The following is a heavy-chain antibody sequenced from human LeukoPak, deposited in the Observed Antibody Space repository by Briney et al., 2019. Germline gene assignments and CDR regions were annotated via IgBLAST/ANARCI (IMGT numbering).Heavy chain of an antibody. V-gene: IGHV3-15*07. Sequence: GGSLRLSCAASGFSFSNAWMNWVRQAPGKGLEWVGRIKSKIDPGTTDYAAPVKGRFTISRDNAKNSLYLQMNSLRDEDTAVYYCARDGEYYYGSGSYSPSYYYGMDVWGQGTTVTVSS. CDR3: ARDGEYYYGSGSYSPSYYYGMDV. CDR1: GFSFSNAW. CDR2: IKSKIDPGTT. J-gene: IGHJ6*02. D-gene: IGHD3-10*01.